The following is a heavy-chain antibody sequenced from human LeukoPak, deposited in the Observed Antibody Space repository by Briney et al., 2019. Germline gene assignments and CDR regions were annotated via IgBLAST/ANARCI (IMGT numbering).Heavy chain of an antibody. CDR2: IGDTGRAK. CDR1: GFTFSRHG. Sequence: GGSLRPSCAASGFTFSRHGMHWVRQAPGKGLEWVAVIGDTGRAKYYADSVEGRFTASRDNFKNTLYLEMNSLRYDDTALYYCAREAAWGNWYFDHWGRGTLVTVSS. V-gene: IGHV3-33*08. J-gene: IGHJ2*01. D-gene: IGHD3-16*01. CDR3: AREAAWGNWYFDH.